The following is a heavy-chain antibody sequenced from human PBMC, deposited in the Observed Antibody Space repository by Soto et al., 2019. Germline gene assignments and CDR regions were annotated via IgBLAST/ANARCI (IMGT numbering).Heavy chain of an antibody. D-gene: IGHD2-2*01. V-gene: IGHV3-48*02. CDR1: GFTFSSYS. Sequence: EVQLVESGGGLVQPGGSLRLSCAASGFTFSSYSMNWVRQAPGKGLQWVSYISRSSSNIYYADSVKGRFTISRDSAKNALYLQMTNLTDEDTAVYYCAKARTSLVYCSSTSCYEFDYWGQGTLVTVSS. CDR2: ISRSSSNI. J-gene: IGHJ4*02. CDR3: AKARTSLVYCSSTSCYEFDY.